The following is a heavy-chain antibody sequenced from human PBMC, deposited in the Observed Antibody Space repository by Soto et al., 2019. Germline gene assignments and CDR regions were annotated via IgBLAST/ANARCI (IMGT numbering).Heavy chain of an antibody. J-gene: IGHJ5*02. V-gene: IGHV1-69*13. CDR1: GGTFGRYA. CDR2: IIPIFGIA. Sequence: SVKVSCKASGGTFGRYAISWVRQAPGQGLEWMGGIIPIFGIANYAQKFQGRVTITADESTSTAYMELSSLRSEDTAVYYCGALYSSSWSGWFDPWGQGTLVTVSS. CDR3: GALYSSSWSGWFDP. D-gene: IGHD6-13*01.